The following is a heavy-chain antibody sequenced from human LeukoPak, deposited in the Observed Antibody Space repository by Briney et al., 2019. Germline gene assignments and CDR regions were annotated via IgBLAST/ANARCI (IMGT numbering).Heavy chain of an antibody. CDR1: GFTFSSYT. Sequence: PGGSLRLSCAASGFTFSSYTMHWVRQAPGKGLEHVSAIGSSGGSTYHANSVKGRFIITRDNSKNTLYLQMGSLRAEDMAVYYCVRTIAVAVAFDYWGQGTLVTVSS. CDR2: IGSSGGST. V-gene: IGHV3-64*01. D-gene: IGHD6-19*01. J-gene: IGHJ4*02. CDR3: VRTIAVAVAFDY.